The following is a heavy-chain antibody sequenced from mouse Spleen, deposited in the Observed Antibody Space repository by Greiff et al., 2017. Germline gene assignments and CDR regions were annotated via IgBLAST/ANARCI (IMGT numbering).Heavy chain of an antibody. CDR2: ISSGGSYT. CDR3: ARQRDYYGFFDY. V-gene: IGHV5-9-3*01. CDR1: GFTFSSYA. J-gene: IGHJ2*01. D-gene: IGHD1-2*01. Sequence: EVKLVESGGGLVKPGGSLKLSCAASGFTFSSYAMSWVRQTPEKRLEWVATISSGGSYTYYPDSVKGRFTISRDNAKTTLYLQMSSLRSEDTAMYYCARQRDYYGFFDYWGQGTTLTVSS.